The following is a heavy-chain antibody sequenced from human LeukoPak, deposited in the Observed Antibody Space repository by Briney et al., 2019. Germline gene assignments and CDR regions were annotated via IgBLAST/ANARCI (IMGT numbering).Heavy chain of an antibody. CDR1: GDSISSYY. CDR2: IYTSGGT. Sequence: SETLSLTCTVSGDSISSYYWSWIRQPPGKGLEWIGYIYTSGGTNYIPSLKGRVTSSIDTSKNQFSLKLSSVTAADSAVYYCARLTRLSTSPDRYYLDYWGQGTLVTVSS. CDR3: ARLTRLSTSPDRYYLDY. V-gene: IGHV4-4*09. D-gene: IGHD6-6*01. J-gene: IGHJ4*02.